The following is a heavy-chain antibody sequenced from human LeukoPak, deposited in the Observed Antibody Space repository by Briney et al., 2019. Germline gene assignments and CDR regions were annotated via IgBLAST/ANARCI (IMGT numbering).Heavy chain of an antibody. CDR1: GFTFSSYW. V-gene: IGHV3-7*01. D-gene: IGHD1-26*01. CDR3: ARVQWELRGVGSYFGY. Sequence: GGSLRLSCVVSGFTFSSYWMSWVRQAPGKGLEWVANIKQDGSEKYYVDSVKGRFTMSRDNAKNSLYLQMNSLRAEDTVVYYCARVQWELRGVGSYFGYWAQGALVTVSS. J-gene: IGHJ4*03. CDR2: IKQDGSEK.